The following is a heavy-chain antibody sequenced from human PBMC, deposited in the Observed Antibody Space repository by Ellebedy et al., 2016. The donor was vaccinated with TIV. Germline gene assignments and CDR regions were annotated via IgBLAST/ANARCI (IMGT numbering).Heavy chain of an antibody. V-gene: IGHV5-51*01. J-gene: IGHJ4*02. CDR3: ARVGSFSVVVVATPLDY. CDR1: GYSFTSYW. D-gene: IGHD2-15*01. Sequence: GESLKISCKGSGYSFTSYWIGWVRQMPGKGLEWMGIIYLGDSDTRYSPSFQGQVTISADKSISTAYLQWSSLKASDTAMYYCARVGSFSVVVVATPLDYWGQGTLVTVSS. CDR2: IYLGDSDT.